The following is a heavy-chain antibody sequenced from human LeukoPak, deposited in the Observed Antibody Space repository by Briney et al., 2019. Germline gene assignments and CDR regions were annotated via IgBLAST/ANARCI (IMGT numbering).Heavy chain of an antibody. CDR2: ISSAASST. J-gene: IGHJ4*02. Sequence: GGSLRLSCAASGFTFSSYSMYWVRQAPGKGPVWVSRISSAASSTNDAGSVKGRFTISRDNAKNTLYLQMNSLRAEDTDVYCCASSLYVAAALRYWGQGTLVTVSS. D-gene: IGHD2-2*01. CDR3: ASSLYVAAALRY. V-gene: IGHV3-74*01. CDR1: GFTFSSYS.